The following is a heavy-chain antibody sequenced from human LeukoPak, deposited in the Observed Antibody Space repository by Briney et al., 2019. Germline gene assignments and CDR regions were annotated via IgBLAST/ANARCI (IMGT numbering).Heavy chain of an antibody. CDR3: AAETQSGYYYYGMDV. V-gene: IGHV1-58*02. CDR2: IVVGSGNT. D-gene: IGHD6-25*01. J-gene: IGHJ6*02. CDR1: GFTFTSSA. Sequence: GTSVKVSYKASGFTFTSSAMQWVRQARGQRLEWIGWIVVGSGNTNYAQKFQERVTITRDMSTSTAYMELSSLRSEDTAVYYCAAETQSGYYYYGMDVWGQGTTVTVSS.